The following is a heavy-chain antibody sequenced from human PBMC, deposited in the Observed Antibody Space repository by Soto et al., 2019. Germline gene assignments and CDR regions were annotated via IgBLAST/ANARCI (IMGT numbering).Heavy chain of an antibody. CDR2: INAGNGNT. D-gene: IGHD1-26*01. Sequence: ASVKVSCKASGYTFTSCAMHWVRQAPGQRLEWMGWINAGNGNTKYSQKFQGRVTITRDTSASTAYMELSSLRSEDTAVYYCARDKPLISGSYIIDYWGQGTLVTVSS. CDR3: ARDKPLISGSYIIDY. CDR1: GYTFTSCA. V-gene: IGHV1-3*01. J-gene: IGHJ4*02.